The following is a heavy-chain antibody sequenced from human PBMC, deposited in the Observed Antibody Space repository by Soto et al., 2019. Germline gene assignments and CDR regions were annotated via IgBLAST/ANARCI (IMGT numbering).Heavy chain of an antibody. CDR3: AKAGYSFFFDY. J-gene: IGHJ4*02. CDR2: ISGSDDDT. CDR1: GFSFSSYV. V-gene: IGHV3-23*01. D-gene: IGHD5-18*01. Sequence: EVQLLESGGGLVQPGGSLRLSCAASGFSFSSYVMTWVRQAPGKGLEWVSDISGSDDDTYYADSVKGRFTISRDNSNTTLFLQMNSLRAEDTAVYFCAKAGYSFFFDYWGQGTLVTVSS.